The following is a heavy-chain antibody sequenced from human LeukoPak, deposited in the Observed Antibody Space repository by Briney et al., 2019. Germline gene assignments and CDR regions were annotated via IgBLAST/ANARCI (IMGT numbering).Heavy chain of an antibody. CDR3: ARPYDFWSGYYSLDAFDI. CDR1: GYSFTSYW. Sequence: GESLKISCKGSGYSFTSYWIGWVRQMPGKGLEWVGIIYPGDSDTRYSPSFQGQVTISADKSISTAYLQWSSLKASDTAMYYCARPYDFWSGYYSLDAFDIWGQGTMVTVSS. CDR2: IYPGDSDT. V-gene: IGHV5-51*01. J-gene: IGHJ3*02. D-gene: IGHD3-3*01.